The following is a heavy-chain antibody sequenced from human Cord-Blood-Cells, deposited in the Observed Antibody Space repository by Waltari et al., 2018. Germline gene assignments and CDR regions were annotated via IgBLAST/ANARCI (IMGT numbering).Heavy chain of an antibody. D-gene: IGHD2-2*01. CDR1: GYSNSSGYY. CDR3: ASELYCSSTSCYDAFDI. Sequence: QVQLQESGPGLVKPSETLSLTCAVSGYSNSSGYYWGWIRQPPGKGLEWIGSIYHSGSTYYNPSLKSRVTISVDTSKNQFSLKLSSVTAADTAVYYCASELYCSSTSCYDAFDIWGQGTMVTVSS. J-gene: IGHJ3*02. V-gene: IGHV4-38-2*01. CDR2: IYHSGST.